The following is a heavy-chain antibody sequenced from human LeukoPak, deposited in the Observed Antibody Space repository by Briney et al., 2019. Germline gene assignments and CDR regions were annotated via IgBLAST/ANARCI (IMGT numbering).Heavy chain of an antibody. D-gene: IGHD5-12*01. CDR3: ARVMGGYDDYYYYYMDV. CDR1: GYTFTSYG. Sequence: ASVKVSCKASGYTFTSYGISWVRQAPGQGLEWMGWISAYNGNTNYAQKLQGRVTMTTDTSTSTAYMELRSLRSDDTAVYYCARVMGGYDDYYYYYMDVWGKGTTVTVSS. V-gene: IGHV1-18*01. J-gene: IGHJ6*03. CDR2: ISAYNGNT.